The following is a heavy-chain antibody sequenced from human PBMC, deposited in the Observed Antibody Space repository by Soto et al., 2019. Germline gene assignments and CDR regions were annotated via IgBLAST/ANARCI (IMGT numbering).Heavy chain of an antibody. CDR3: ARVGWFGELSYYYGMDV. CDR2: INPSGGST. J-gene: IGHJ6*02. V-gene: IGHV1-46*01. D-gene: IGHD3-10*01. CDR1: GYTFTIYY. Sequence: ASVKVSCKASGYTFTIYYIHWVRQAPGQGLEWMGIINPSGGSTSYAQKFQGRVTMTRDTSTSTVYMELSSLRSEDTAVYYCARVGWFGELSYYYGMDVWGQGTTVTVSS.